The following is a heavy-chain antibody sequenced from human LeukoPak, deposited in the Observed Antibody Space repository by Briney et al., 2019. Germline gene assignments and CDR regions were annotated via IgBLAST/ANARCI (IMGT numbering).Heavy chain of an antibody. Sequence: QTGGSLRLSCAASGFTVGSGRRMSWVRQAPGEGLEWISTIYSDDATNYGDSVKGRFTISRDNAKNTLYLQMNSLRAEDTAVYYCAKGGVAATGFDYWGQGTLVTVSS. D-gene: IGHD2-15*01. V-gene: IGHV3-53*01. J-gene: IGHJ4*02. CDR1: GFTVGSGR. CDR2: IYSDDAT. CDR3: AKGGVAATGFDY.